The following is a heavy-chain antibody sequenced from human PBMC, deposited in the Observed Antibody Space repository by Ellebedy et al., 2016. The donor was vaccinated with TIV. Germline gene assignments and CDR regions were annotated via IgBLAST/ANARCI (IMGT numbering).Heavy chain of an antibody. V-gene: IGHV4-59*12. CDR1: GGSISSYY. Sequence: GSLRLSXTVSGGSISSYYWSWIRQPPGKGLEWIGYIYYSGSTNYNPSLKSRVTISVDTSKNQFSLKLSSVTAADTAVYYCARDPYGMDVWGQGTTVTVSS. CDR3: ARDPYGMDV. CDR2: IYYSGST. J-gene: IGHJ6*02.